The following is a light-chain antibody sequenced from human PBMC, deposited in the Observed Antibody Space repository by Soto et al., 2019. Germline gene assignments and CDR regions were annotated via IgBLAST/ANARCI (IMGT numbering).Light chain of an antibody. Sequence: DIQIPQSPSTLSASVGALVTITCLASQSISSWLAWYQQKPGKAPKLLIYDASSLESGVPSRFSGSGSGTEFTLTISSLQPDDFATYYCQHYNSYSEAFGQGTKVDIK. V-gene: IGKV1-5*01. CDR1: QSISSW. CDR3: QHYNSYSEA. J-gene: IGKJ1*01. CDR2: DAS.